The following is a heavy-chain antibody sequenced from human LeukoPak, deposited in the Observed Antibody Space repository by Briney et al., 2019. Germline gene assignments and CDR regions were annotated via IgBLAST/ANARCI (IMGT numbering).Heavy chain of an antibody. CDR1: GGSISSGDYY. Sequence: SETPSLTCTVSGGSISSGDYYWSWIRQPPGKGLEWIGYIYYSGSTYYNPSLKSRVTISVDTSKNQFSLKLSSVTAADTAVYYCARASCGSYFDYWGQGTLVTVSS. J-gene: IGHJ4*02. CDR3: ARASCGSYFDY. V-gene: IGHV4-30-4*01. CDR2: IYYSGST. D-gene: IGHD2-15*01.